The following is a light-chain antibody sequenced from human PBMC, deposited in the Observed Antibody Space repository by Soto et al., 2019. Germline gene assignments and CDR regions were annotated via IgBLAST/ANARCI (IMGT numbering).Light chain of an antibody. CDR1: SSDIGLYNY. Sequence: QSALTQPPSASGSPGQSVTISCAGTSSDIGLYNYVSWYQHHPGKAPKLIIYEVSKRPSGVPDRFSGSKSGNTASLTVSGLQAEDEADYYCSSYAGDITFDVFCGGTKLTVL. J-gene: IGLJ2*01. V-gene: IGLV2-8*01. CDR2: EVS. CDR3: SSYAGDITFDV.